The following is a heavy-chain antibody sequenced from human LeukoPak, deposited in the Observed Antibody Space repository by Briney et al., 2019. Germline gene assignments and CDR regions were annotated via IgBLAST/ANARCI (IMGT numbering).Heavy chain of an antibody. CDR2: ISGSGGST. D-gene: IGHD5-18*01. CDR1: GFTFSSYA. CDR3: ATGYSLRIGMDV. Sequence: TGGSLRLSCAASGFTFSSYAMSWVRQAPGKGLEWVSAISGSGGSTYYADSVKGRFTISRDNSKNTLYLQMNSLRAEDTAVYYCATGYSLRIGMDVWGQGTTVTVSS. V-gene: IGHV3-23*01. J-gene: IGHJ6*02.